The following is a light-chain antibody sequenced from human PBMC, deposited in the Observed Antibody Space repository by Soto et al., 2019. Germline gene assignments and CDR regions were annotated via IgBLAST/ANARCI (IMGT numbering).Light chain of an antibody. V-gene: IGLV1-51*01. CDR1: SSNIGKNY. CDR3: GTWDSSLSAVV. CDR2: DNY. J-gene: IGLJ2*01. Sequence: QSVLTQPPSVSAAPGQKVTISCSGSSSNIGKNYVSWYLQFPGTAPKLLIYDNYKRPSGIPDRFSGSKSGTSATLGITGLQTGDEADFYCGTWDSSLSAVVFGGGTKLTVL.